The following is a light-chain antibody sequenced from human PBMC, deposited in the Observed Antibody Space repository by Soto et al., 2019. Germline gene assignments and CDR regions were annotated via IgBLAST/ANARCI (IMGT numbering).Light chain of an antibody. V-gene: IGKV3-20*01. CDR2: GAF. CDR3: QQYGSSGT. Sequence: EVVMTQSPATLSVSPGERATLSCRASQSVTNYLAWYQQKPGQPPRLLIYGAFNRAAGIPARFSGSGSGTDFTLTISSLEPEDFAVYYCQQYGSSGTFGQGTKVDIK. J-gene: IGKJ1*01. CDR1: QSVTNY.